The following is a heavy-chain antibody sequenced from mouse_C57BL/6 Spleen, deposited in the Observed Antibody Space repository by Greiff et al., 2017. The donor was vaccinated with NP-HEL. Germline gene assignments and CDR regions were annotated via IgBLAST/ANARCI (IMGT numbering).Heavy chain of an antibody. CDR3: TGGGSSYDY. J-gene: IGHJ2*01. Sequence: EVQLQQSGGGLVQPGGSMKLSCVASGFTFSNYWMNWVGQSPEKGLEWVAKIRWKSDNYAKHNAESVKGRFTISRDDSKRSVYLQMNNLRAEDTGIYYCTGGGSSYDYWGQGTTLTVSS. CDR1: GFTFSNYW. V-gene: IGHV6-3*01. CDR2: IRWKSDNYAK. D-gene: IGHD1-1*01.